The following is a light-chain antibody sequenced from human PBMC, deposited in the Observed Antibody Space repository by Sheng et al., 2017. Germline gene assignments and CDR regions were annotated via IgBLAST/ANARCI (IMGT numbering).Light chain of an antibody. CDR3: QQYNNWPPLT. CDR1: QSISNN. Sequence: DTVMTQSPATLSVSPGERATLSCRASQSISNNLAWYQQRPGQSPRLLIYGASSRATGIPGRFSGSGSGTDFTLTISGLQSEDFAVYYCQQYNNWPPLTFGGGTKVEDQT. J-gene: IGKJ4*01. CDR2: GAS. V-gene: IGKV3-15*01.